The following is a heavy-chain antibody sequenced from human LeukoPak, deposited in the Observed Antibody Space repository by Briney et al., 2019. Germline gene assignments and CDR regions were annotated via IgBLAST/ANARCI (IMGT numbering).Heavy chain of an antibody. D-gene: IGHD5-18*01. V-gene: IGHV4-59*01. Sequence: PSETLSLTCTVSGGSFSTYYWTWIRQPPGKGLEWIGYIYYSGSTNYNPSLKSRVTISVDTSKNQFSLKLSSVSAADTAVYYCERDRGGQYSYGREFDYWGQGTLVTVSS. J-gene: IGHJ4*02. CDR1: GGSFSTYY. CDR3: ERDRGGQYSYGREFDY. CDR2: IYYSGST.